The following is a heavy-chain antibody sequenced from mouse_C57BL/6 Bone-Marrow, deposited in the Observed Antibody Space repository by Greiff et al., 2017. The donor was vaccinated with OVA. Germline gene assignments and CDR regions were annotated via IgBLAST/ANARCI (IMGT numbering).Heavy chain of an antibody. J-gene: IGHJ2*01. CDR1: GFTFSDYG. D-gene: IGHD2-4*01. CDR2: ISSGSSTI. Sequence: EVQLVESGGGLVKPGGSLKLSCAASGFTFSDYGMHWVRQAPEKGLEWVAYISSGSSTIYYADTVKGRFTISRDNAKNTLFLQMTSLRSEDTAKYYCARSDYDYFDYWGQGTTLTVSS. CDR3: ARSDYDYFDY. V-gene: IGHV5-17*01.